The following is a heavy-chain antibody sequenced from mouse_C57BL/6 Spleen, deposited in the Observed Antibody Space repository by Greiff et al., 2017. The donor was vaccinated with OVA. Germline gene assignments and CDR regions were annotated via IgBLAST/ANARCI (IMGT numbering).Heavy chain of an antibody. D-gene: IGHD1-1*01. CDR1: GFTFTDYY. V-gene: IGHV7-3*01. CDR3: ARSYGSSLWYFDV. CDR2: IRNKANGYKT. Sequence: EVKLVESGGGLVQPGGSLSLSCAASGFTFTDYYMSWVRQPPGKALEWLGFIRNKANGYKTEYSASVKGRFTISRDNSPSILYLQMNALRAEDSATYYCARSYGSSLWYFDVWGTGTTVTVSS. J-gene: IGHJ1*03.